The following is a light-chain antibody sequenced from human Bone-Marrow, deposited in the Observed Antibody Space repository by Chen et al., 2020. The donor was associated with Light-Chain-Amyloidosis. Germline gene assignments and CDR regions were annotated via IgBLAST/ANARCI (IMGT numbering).Light chain of an antibody. V-gene: IGLV3-25*03. CDR1: DLPTKY. CDR2: RDT. Sequence: SYELIQPPSVSVSPGQTVRITCSGDDLPTKYAYWYQQKPGQAPVLVIHRDTERPSGISERFSGSSSGTTATLTISGVQAEDEADYHCQSADSSGTYEVIFGGGTKLTVL. J-gene: IGLJ2*01. CDR3: QSADSSGTYEVI.